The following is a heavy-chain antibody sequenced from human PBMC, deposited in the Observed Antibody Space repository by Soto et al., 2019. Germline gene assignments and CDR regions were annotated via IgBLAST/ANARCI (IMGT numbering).Heavy chain of an antibody. V-gene: IGHV4-59*01. CDR1: GGSISSYY. CDR2: IYYSGST. J-gene: IGHJ6*02. CDR3: ARGGDWNYEGYGMDV. D-gene: IGHD1-7*01. Sequence: SETLSLTCTVSGGSISSYYWSWIRQPPGKGLEWIGYIYYSGSTNYNPSLKSRVTISVDTSKNQFSLKLSSVTAADTAVYYCARGGDWNYEGYGMDVWGQGTTVTVSS.